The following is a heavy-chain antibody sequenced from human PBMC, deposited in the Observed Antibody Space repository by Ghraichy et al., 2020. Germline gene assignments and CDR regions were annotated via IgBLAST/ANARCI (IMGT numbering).Heavy chain of an antibody. V-gene: IGHV4-39*01. CDR2: IYYIGST. Sequence: SETLSLTCTVSGGSISSSSYYWGWIRQPPGKGLEWIGSIYYIGSTYYNPSLKSRVTISVDTSKNQFSLKLSSVTAADTAVYYCASSPAYYYYGMDVWGQGTTVTVSS. J-gene: IGHJ6*02. CDR3: ASSPAYYYYGMDV. CDR1: GGSISSSSYY.